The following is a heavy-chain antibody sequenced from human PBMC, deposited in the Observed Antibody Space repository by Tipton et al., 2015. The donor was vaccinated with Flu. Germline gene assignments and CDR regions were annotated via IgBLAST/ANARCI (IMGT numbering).Heavy chain of an antibody. V-gene: IGHV4-4*02. CDR3: ARCDLTSSTWYPYGMDV. CDR1: DYSISSSHW. Sequence: GLVKPSETLSLICTVSDYSISSSHWWSWVRQPPGEGLEWIGEISHSGSTNYNPSLKSRVTISVDKSKNQFSLKLSSVTAADTAVYYCARCDLTSSTWYPYGMDVWGQGTTVTVSS. CDR2: ISHSGST. D-gene: IGHD6-13*01. J-gene: IGHJ6*02.